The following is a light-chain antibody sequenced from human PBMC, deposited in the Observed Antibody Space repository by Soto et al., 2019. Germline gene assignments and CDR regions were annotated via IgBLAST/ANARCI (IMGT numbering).Light chain of an antibody. Sequence: QSVLTQPASVSGSPGQSITISCTGTSSDVGGYNYVSWYQQHPAKAPKLMIYEVSNRPSGVSHRFSGSKSGNTASLTISGLQAEDEADYSCFSYTTSSTLVFGGGTQLDVL. J-gene: IGLJ3*02. CDR3: FSYTTSSTLV. V-gene: IGLV2-14*01. CDR2: EVS. CDR1: SSDVGGYNY.